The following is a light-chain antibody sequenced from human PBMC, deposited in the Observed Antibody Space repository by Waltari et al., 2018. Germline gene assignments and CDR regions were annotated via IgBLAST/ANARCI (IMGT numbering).Light chain of an antibody. J-gene: IGKJ5*01. V-gene: IGKV1-12*01. CDR3: RQFDTFPLT. CDR2: AAS. CDR1: QAISSW. Sequence: DIQMTQSPSSVSASVGDRVTITCRAIQAISSWLAWYQQKPGKAPKLLFYAASSLQSGVPSRFSGSGFGTDFTLTISSLQPEDFATYFCRQFDTFPLTFGQGTRLEIK.